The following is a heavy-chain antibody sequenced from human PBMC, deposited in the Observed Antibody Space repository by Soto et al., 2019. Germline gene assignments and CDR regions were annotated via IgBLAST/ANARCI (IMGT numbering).Heavy chain of an antibody. Sequence: GGSLRLSCAASGFTFSSYAMSWVRQAPGKGLEWVSAISGSGGSTYYADSVKGRFTISRDNSKNTLYLQMNSLRAEDTAVYYCAKEGYDFWSGYYKTFDYWGQGTLVTVSS. V-gene: IGHV3-23*01. CDR1: GFTFSSYA. D-gene: IGHD3-3*01. CDR3: AKEGYDFWSGYYKTFDY. J-gene: IGHJ4*02. CDR2: ISGSGGST.